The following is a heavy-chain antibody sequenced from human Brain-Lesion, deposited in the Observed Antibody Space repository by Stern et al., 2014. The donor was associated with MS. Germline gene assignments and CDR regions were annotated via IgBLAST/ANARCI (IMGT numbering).Heavy chain of an antibody. V-gene: IGHV3-74*02. Sequence: EVQLVESGGGLVQPGGSLRLSCAASGFTLSNSWMHWVRQARGQGMVWVSRINRDGSTTTYADSVKGRFTISRDNAKNTLYLQMSSLRAEDTAVYYCTILSGPYDHWGQGTLVTVSS. CDR3: TILSGPYDH. J-gene: IGHJ4*02. D-gene: IGHD3-10*01. CDR1: GFTLSNSW. CDR2: INRDGSTT.